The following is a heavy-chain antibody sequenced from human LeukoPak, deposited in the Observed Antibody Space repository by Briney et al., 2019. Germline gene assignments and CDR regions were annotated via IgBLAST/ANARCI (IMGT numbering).Heavy chain of an antibody. D-gene: IGHD4-23*01. CDR2: ISPNSGGT. J-gene: IGHJ4*02. Sequence: ASVKVSCKASGYTFTGYYMHWVRQAPGQGLEWMGRISPNSGGTNYAQKFQGRVTMTRDTSISTAYMELSRLRSDDTAVYYCARSDYGGNLFDYWGQGTLVTVSS. V-gene: IGHV1-2*06. CDR1: GYTFTGYY. CDR3: ARSDYGGNLFDY.